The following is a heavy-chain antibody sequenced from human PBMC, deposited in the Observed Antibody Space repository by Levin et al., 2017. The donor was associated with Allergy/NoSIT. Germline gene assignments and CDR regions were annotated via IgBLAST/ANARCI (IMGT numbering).Heavy chain of an antibody. V-gene: IGHV4-39*01. Sequence: PGGSLRLSCTVSGGSFSRSSSYWGWIRQPPGTGLEWIGSIYYTGSTYYNPSLKSRVTISADTSNNQFSLKLSSVTAADTAVYYCARQGAVVSHWFDPWGQGTLVTVSS. CDR2: IYYTGST. CDR3: ARQGAVVSHWFDP. CDR1: GGSFSRSSSY. D-gene: IGHD6-19*01. J-gene: IGHJ5*02.